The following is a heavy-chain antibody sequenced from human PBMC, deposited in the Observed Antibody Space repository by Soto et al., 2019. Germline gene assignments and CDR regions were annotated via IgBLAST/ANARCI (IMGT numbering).Heavy chain of an antibody. CDR3: ATLPRTIERTPAAIWSFDS. Sequence: EIKWRGASVKVSCKVSGYSLSDLSIHWVRQAPGKGLEWMGGLDAEDGETIYAQKLQGRGTMTEDTSTDTAYMELSSLTSEDTAMYYCATLPRTIERTPAAIWSFDSWGQGTLVTVSS. J-gene: IGHJ4*02. CDR2: LDAEDGET. CDR1: GYSLSDLS. V-gene: IGHV1-24*01. D-gene: IGHD2-2*01.